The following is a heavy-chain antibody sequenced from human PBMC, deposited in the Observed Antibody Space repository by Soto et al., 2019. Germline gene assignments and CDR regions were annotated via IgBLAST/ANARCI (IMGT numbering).Heavy chain of an antibody. CDR1: GYTFTSYG. D-gene: IGHD3-22*01. CDR3: AREMGANSSGYYAPPGTDY. J-gene: IGHJ4*02. V-gene: IGHV1-18*01. CDR2: ISAYNGNT. Sequence: QVQLVQSGAEVKKPGASVKVSCKASGYTFTSYGISWVRQAPGQGLEWMGWISAYNGNTNYARKLQGRVTMTTDTSTSTAYMELRSLRSDDTAVYYCAREMGANSSGYYAPPGTDYWGQGTLVTVSS.